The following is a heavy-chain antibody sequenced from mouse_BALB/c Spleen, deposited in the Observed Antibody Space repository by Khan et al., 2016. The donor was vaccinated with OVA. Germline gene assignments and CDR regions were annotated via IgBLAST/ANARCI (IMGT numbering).Heavy chain of an antibody. Sequence: QVQLQQPGPGLVQPSQSLSITCTVSGFSLTSYGVHWVRQSPGKGLEWLGVIWSGGSTDYNAAFISRLSISKDNSKSQVFFKMNSLQADDTAIYYCVRNWYYFDYWGQGTTLTVSS. J-gene: IGHJ2*01. CDR1: GFSLTSYG. V-gene: IGHV2-2-2*01. CDR3: VRNWYYFDY. CDR2: IWSGGST.